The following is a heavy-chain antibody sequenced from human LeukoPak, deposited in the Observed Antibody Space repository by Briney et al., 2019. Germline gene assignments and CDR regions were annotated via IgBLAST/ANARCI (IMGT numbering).Heavy chain of an antibody. D-gene: IGHD3-22*01. Sequence: ASVKVSCKASGGTFSSYAISWVRQAPGQGLEWMGWISAYNGNTNYAQKLQGRVTMTTDTSTSTDNMELRSLRSDDTAVYYCARLLHYYDSRGRHYYFDYWGQGTLVTVSS. CDR3: ARLLHYYDSRGRHYYFDY. J-gene: IGHJ4*02. CDR1: GGTFSSYA. V-gene: IGHV1-18*01. CDR2: ISAYNGNT.